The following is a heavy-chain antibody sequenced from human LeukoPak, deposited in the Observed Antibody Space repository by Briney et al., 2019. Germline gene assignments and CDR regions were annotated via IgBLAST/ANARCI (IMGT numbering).Heavy chain of an antibody. J-gene: IGHJ3*02. V-gene: IGHV3-48*03. CDR1: GFIFSSYE. CDR3: ATSGSDAFDI. Sequence: PGGSLRLSCAASGFIFSSYEMNWVRQAPGKGLEWVSYISSSGSTIYYADSVKGRFTISRDNAKNSLHLQMNSLRAEDTAVYYCATSGSDAFDIWGQGTMVTVSS. D-gene: IGHD3-10*01. CDR2: ISSSGSTI.